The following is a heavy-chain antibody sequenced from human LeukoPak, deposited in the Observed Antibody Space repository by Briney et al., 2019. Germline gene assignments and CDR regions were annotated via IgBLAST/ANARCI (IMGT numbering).Heavy chain of an antibody. D-gene: IGHD3-3*02. Sequence: PGGSLRLSCSASGVTFSDYYSMNWVRQAPGKGLEWVSVISGSGRYIYYGDSVRGRFTISRDNAKNSVLLEINSLRVEDAAVYYCATGLEDSNIYYWGQGTLVTVSS. CDR1: GVTFSDYYS. CDR3: ATGLEDSNIYY. J-gene: IGHJ4*02. CDR2: ISGSGRYI. V-gene: IGHV3-21*01.